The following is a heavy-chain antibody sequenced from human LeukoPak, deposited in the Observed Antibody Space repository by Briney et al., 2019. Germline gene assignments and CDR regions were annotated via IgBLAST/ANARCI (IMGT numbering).Heavy chain of an antibody. D-gene: IGHD6-13*01. Sequence: GGSLRLSCAASGFTFSSYSMNWVRQAPGKGLEWVSYISSSSSTIYYADSVKGRFTISRDNAKNSLYLQMNSLRAEDTAVYYCARVGSSWRYYFDYWGQGTLVTVSS. CDR1: GFTFSSYS. V-gene: IGHV3-48*04. CDR2: ISSSSSTI. J-gene: IGHJ4*02. CDR3: ARVGSSWRYYFDY.